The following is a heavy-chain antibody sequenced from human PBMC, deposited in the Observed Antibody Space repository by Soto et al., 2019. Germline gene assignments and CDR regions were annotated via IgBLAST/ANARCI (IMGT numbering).Heavy chain of an antibody. Sequence: PGGSLRLSCASSGFTFSSYGMHWVRQAPGKGLEWVAVISYDGSNKYYADSVKGRFTISRDNSKNTLYLQMNSLRAEDTAVYYCENTHDGDCYSCYYYGMDVWGQGATVTVSS. D-gene: IGHD2-21*02. V-gene: IGHV3-30*18. CDR1: GFTFSSYG. J-gene: IGHJ6*02. CDR3: ENTHDGDCYSCYYYGMDV. CDR2: ISYDGSNK.